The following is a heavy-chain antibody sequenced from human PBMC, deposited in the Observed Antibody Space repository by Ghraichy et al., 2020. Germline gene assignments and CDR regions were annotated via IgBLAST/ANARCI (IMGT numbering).Heavy chain of an antibody. J-gene: IGHJ4*02. Sequence: SETLSLTCNVSGVSTSSSGYYWAWIRQPPGKGLEWIGSIYYSGSTYYNQSLKSRVTMSVDTFKNQFSLKLSSVTAADTAVYYCARHNPYDFFYWGQGTLVTVSS. CDR3: ARHNPYDFFY. CDR1: GVSTSSSGYY. V-gene: IGHV4-39*01. CDR2: IYYSGST. D-gene: IGHD3-3*01.